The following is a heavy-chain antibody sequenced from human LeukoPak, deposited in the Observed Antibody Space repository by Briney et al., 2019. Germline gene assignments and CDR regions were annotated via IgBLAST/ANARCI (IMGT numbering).Heavy chain of an antibody. D-gene: IGHD5-12*01. CDR3: ALERPSGYPINL. CDR1: GYSISSGYY. CDR2: IYHSGST. V-gene: IGHV4-38-2*02. Sequence: PSETLSLTCTVSGYSISSGYYWGWFRQPPGKGLEWIGSIYHSGSTYYNPSLKSRVTISVDTSKNQFSLKLSSGTAADTALYYCALERPSGYPINLWGKGTTVTVSS. J-gene: IGHJ6*04.